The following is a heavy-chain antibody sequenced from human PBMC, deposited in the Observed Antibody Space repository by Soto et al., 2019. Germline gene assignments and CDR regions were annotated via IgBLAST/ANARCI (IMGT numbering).Heavy chain of an antibody. CDR1: GGSISSADYY. J-gene: IGHJ6*02. D-gene: IGHD3-9*01. CDR2: IYYSGIT. Sequence: SETLSLTCTVSGGSISSADYYWSWIRQPPGKGLEWIGYIYYSGITYYNPSLKSRVTISADTSKNQFSLNLSSVTAADTAVYYCARSMTIVINRLYYYGMDVWGQGTTVTVSS. V-gene: IGHV4-30-4*01. CDR3: ARSMTIVINRLYYYGMDV.